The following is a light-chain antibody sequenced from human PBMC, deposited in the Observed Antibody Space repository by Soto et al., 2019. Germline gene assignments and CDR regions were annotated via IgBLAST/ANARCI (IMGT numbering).Light chain of an antibody. J-gene: IGKJ1*01. CDR2: AAS. CDR3: QQYGRSPTWT. CDR1: QNINTY. Sequence: DIRITHTPSSLAASVGDRITSACRASQNINTYLNWYQQKPGKALKLLISAASILQSGVPSRFSGSGSGTDFSLTISRLEPEDFAMYYCQQYGRSPTWTFGQGTKVDI. V-gene: IGKV1-39*01.